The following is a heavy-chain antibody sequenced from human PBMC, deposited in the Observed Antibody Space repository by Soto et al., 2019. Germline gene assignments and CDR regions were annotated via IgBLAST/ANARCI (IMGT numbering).Heavy chain of an antibody. Sequence: QVQQVQSGAEVKKPGASVKVSCKASGYTFTSYGIIWVRQAPGQGLEWMGWISAYNGNTNYAQKLQGRVTMTTDTSTSTAYMELRSLRSDDTAVYYCARRYDSIGYYFLGYWGQGTLVTVSS. D-gene: IGHD3-22*01. CDR1: GYTFTSYG. CDR2: ISAYNGNT. J-gene: IGHJ4*02. CDR3: ARRYDSIGYYFLGY. V-gene: IGHV1-18*01.